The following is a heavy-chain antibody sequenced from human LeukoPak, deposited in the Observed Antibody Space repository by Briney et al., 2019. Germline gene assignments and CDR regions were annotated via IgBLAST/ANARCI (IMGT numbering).Heavy chain of an antibody. D-gene: IGHD5-18*01. J-gene: IGHJ4*02. Sequence: PGGSLRLSCAASGFTFSSYAMSWVRQAPGKGLEWVSAISGSGGSTYYADSVKGRFTISRDNSKNTLYLQMNSLRAEDTAVYYCAKAGLEIQLWLSYFDYWGQGTLVTVSS. CDR1: GFTFSSYA. CDR3: AKAGLEIQLWLSYFDY. CDR2: ISGSGGST. V-gene: IGHV3-23*01.